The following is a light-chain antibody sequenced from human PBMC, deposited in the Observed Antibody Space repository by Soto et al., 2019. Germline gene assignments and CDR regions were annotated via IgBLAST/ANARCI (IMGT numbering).Light chain of an antibody. CDR1: QNINKY. CDR3: QQYENWPRT. J-gene: IGKJ1*01. Sequence: EIVMPQSPATLSVPPGARVTLSWTATQNINKYLAWYQQKPGQAPRLLIYAASTRAPDVPPRFTGSGSGTDFTLTISSLQSEDFAVYYCQQYENWPRTFGQGTKVDIK. CDR2: AAS. V-gene: IGKV3-15*01.